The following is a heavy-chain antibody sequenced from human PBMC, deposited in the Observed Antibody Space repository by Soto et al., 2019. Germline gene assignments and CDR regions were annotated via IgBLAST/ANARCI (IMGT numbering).Heavy chain of an antibody. CDR2: IYWDGDK. J-gene: IGHJ5*02. D-gene: IGHD3-3*01. CDR3: ALRATMTIFGLIIDDGIWFDP. Sequence: QINLIESGPTLVKPTQTLTLTCTFSGFSLSTSGAAVGWVRQPPGRALEWLALIYWDGDKRYNASLGNRLTITKDTSMNQVVLTLTTVEPADTATYYCALRATMTIFGLIIDDGIWFDPWGQGTRVIVAS. V-gene: IGHV2-5*02. CDR1: GFSLSTSGAA.